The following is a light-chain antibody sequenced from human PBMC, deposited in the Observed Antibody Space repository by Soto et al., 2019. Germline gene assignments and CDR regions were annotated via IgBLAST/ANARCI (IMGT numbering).Light chain of an antibody. Sequence: EIVLTQSPANLSSSPGERATLSCRASQSIATYVAWYQQKPGQAPRLLIYDASDRATGIPARFSGSGSGTAFTLAISGLEPEDFALYYCQQRYNWPLTFGGGTKVDIE. CDR3: QQRYNWPLT. CDR2: DAS. J-gene: IGKJ4*01. CDR1: QSIATY. V-gene: IGKV3-11*01.